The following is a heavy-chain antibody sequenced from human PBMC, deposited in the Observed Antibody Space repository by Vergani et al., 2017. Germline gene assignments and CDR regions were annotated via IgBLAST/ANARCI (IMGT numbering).Heavy chain of an antibody. J-gene: IGHJ4*02. Sequence: EVQLVQSGAEVKKPGESLKISCKGSGYSFTSYWIGWVRQMPGKGLEWMGIIYPGDSDTRYSPSFQGQVTISADKSISPAYLQWSSLKASDTAMYYCARQPLSGYDSSGYYFDYWGQGTLVTVSS. V-gene: IGHV5-51*01. CDR2: IYPGDSDT. D-gene: IGHD3-22*01. CDR1: GYSFTSYW. CDR3: ARQPLSGYDSSGYYFDY.